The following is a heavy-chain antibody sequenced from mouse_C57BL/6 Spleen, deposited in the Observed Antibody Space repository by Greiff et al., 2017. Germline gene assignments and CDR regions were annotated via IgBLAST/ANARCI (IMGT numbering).Heavy chain of an antibody. J-gene: IGHJ4*01. Sequence: VQLQQPGAELVKPGASVKLSCKASGYTFTSYWMHWVKQRPGRGLEWTGRIDPNSGGTKYNEKFKSKATLTVDKPSSTAYMQLSSLTSEDSAVYYCARAGENSPDYWGQGTSVTVSS. CDR1: GYTFTSYW. CDR2: IDPNSGGT. CDR3: ARAGENSPDY. V-gene: IGHV1-72*01.